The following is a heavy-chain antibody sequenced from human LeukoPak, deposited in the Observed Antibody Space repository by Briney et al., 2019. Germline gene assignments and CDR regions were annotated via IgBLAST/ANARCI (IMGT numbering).Heavy chain of an antibody. Sequence: APVKVSCKASGYTFTSYYMHWVRQAPGQGLEWMGIINPSGGSTSYAQKYQGRVTMTRDTSTSTVYMELSSLRSEDTAVYYCARGGGYGDYGSWFDPWAREPWSPSPQ. V-gene: IGHV1-46*01. CDR3: ARGGGYGDYGSWFDP. D-gene: IGHD4-17*01. J-gene: IGHJ5*02. CDR1: GYTFTSYY. CDR2: INPSGGST.